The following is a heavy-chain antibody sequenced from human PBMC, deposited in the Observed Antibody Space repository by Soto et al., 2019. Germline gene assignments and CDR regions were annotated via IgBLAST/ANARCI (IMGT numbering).Heavy chain of an antibody. CDR2: ISSSSSYI. CDR3: VQGIAAGSFDY. Sequence: PGGSLRLSCAASGFTFSSYSMNWVRQAPGKGLEWVSSISSSSSYIYYADSVKGRFTISRDNAKNSLYLQMDSLRVEDTAVYYCVQGIAAGSFDYWGQGALVTVSS. D-gene: IGHD6-13*01. J-gene: IGHJ4*02. CDR1: GFTFSSYS. V-gene: IGHV3-21*01.